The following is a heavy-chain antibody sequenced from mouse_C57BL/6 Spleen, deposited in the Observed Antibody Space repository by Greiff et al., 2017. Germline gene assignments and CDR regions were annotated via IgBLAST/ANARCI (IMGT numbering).Heavy chain of an antibody. D-gene: IGHD1-1*02. CDR1: GFTFSSYG. CDR2: ISSGGSYT. Sequence: EVKLVESGGDLVKPGGSLKLSCAASGFTFSSYGMSWVRQTPDKRLEWVATISSGGSYTYYPDSVKGRFTISRDNAKNTLYLQMSSLKSEDTAMYYCARHRLYYFDYWGQGTTLTVSS. CDR3: ARHRLYYFDY. V-gene: IGHV5-6*01. J-gene: IGHJ2*01.